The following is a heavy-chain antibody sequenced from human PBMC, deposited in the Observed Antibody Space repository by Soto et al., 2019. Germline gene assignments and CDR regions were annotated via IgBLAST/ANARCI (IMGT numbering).Heavy chain of an antibody. CDR3: ARCPRGVGTRWYDP. D-gene: IGHD1-26*01. V-gene: IGHV4-59*01. CDR1: GGSISSYY. J-gene: IGHJ5*02. CDR2: IYYSGST. Sequence: PSETLSLTCSVCGGSISSYYWSWIRQPPGKGLEWVGYIYYSGSTNYNPSLKSRDTISVDTSKNQFSLKLSSVTAADTDVSDCARCPRGVGTRWYDPGGQGNLVTDSA.